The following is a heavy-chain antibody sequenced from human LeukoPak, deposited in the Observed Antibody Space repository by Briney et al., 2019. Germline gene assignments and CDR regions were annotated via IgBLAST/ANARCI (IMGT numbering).Heavy chain of an antibody. Sequence: PSETLSLTCAVSGASSSDSYGSWIRQSPEKGLEWIGEINNSGSTSYNPSLNSRVIMSVDRSKNQFSLRLTSVTAADTAVYYCARGRHGPRVSNWSQGTLVTVSS. CDR1: GASSSDSY. D-gene: IGHD2-8*01. V-gene: IGHV4-34*01. CDR3: ARGRHGPRVSN. CDR2: INNSGST. J-gene: IGHJ4*02.